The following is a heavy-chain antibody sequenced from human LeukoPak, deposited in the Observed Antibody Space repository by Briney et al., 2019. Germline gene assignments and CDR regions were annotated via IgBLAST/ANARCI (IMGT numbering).Heavy chain of an antibody. CDR1: GGSIGGHTFY. D-gene: IGHD6-19*01. V-gene: IGHV4-39*02. J-gene: IGHJ3*02. Sequence: SSETLSLTCNVSGGSIGGHTFYWDWIRQPPGKGLEWIATIYYNGNTFYNPSLKSRVAISIDMSKSHFSLHLSSVTAADTAIYYCARLTALAGHRGAFDIWGPGTMVTVSS. CDR3: ARLTALAGHRGAFDI. CDR2: IYYNGNT.